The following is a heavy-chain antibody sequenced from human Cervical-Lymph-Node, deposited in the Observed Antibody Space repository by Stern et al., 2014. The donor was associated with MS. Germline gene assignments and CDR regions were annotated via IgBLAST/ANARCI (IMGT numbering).Heavy chain of an antibody. CDR2: IYYTGST. CDR3: ARVVVLAGSRWFDP. Sequence: QLQLQESGPGLVKPSETLSLTFTVSGDSISGNYWSWILQPPGKGLEWIGYIYYTGSTSDNPSLKSRVTISIDSSKTQFSLSLNSVTAADTAVYYCARVVVLAGSRWFDPWGQGILVSVSS. D-gene: IGHD2-15*01. J-gene: IGHJ5*02. V-gene: IGHV4-59*01. CDR1: GDSISGNY.